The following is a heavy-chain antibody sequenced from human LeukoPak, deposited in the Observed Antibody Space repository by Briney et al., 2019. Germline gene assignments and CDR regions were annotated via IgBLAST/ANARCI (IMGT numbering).Heavy chain of an antibody. V-gene: IGHV2-5*02. CDR1: GFSLSTSGVG. CDR3: AHTRRADSGGLLAWFDP. Sequence: VSGPTLVNPTQTLTLTCTFSGFSLSTSGVGVGWIRQPPGKALEWLALIYWDDEKRYSPSLKSGLTITKDTSKNQVVLTMTNMDPVDTATYYCAHTRRADSGGLLAWFDPWGQGTLVTVSS. CDR2: IYWDDEK. D-gene: IGHD5-12*01. J-gene: IGHJ5*02.